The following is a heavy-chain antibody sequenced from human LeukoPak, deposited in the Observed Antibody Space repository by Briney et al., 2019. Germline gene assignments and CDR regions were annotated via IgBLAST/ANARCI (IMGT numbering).Heavy chain of an antibody. Sequence: KPSETLSLTCTVSGASLTSPTYYQWSWIRQPPGRRLELIGSLYSSGSAKFNPSLTSRVTMSLDTSKNQFSLKLSSVTAEDSAMYHCARFKSGGWYYFDSWGQGILVIVSS. CDR1: GASLTSPTYY. V-gene: IGHV4-61*01. J-gene: IGHJ4*02. CDR2: LYSSGSA. D-gene: IGHD4-23*01. CDR3: ARFKSGGWYYFDS.